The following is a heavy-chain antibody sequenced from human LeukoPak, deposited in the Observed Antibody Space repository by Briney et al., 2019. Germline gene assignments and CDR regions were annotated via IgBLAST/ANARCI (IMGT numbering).Heavy chain of an antibody. CDR2: ISYDGSNK. D-gene: IGHD3-10*01. CDR3: AKDRPAWNYYGSGSARTNFDY. CDR1: GFTFSSYA. V-gene: IGHV3-30*04. Sequence: GGSLRLSCAASGFTFSSYAMHWVRQAPGKGLEWVAVISYDGSNKYYADSVKGRFTTSRDNSKNTLYLQMNSLRAEDTAVYYCAKDRPAWNYYGSGSARTNFDYWGQGTLVTVSS. J-gene: IGHJ4*02.